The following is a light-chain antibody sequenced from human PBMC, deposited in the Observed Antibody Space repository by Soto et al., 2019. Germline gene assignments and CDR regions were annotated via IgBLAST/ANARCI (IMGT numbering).Light chain of an antibody. CDR2: DVS. CDR1: SSDIGNYNY. CDR3: SSYTSPSTYV. V-gene: IGLV2-14*03. Sequence: ALTQPDSVSGSPGQSVAISCTAASSDIGNYNYVSWYQQRPGKVPKLIIHDVSDRPSGVSDRFPGSKSGNTASLTISGLQAEDEADYYCSSYTSPSTYVFGTGTKVTDL. J-gene: IGLJ1*01.